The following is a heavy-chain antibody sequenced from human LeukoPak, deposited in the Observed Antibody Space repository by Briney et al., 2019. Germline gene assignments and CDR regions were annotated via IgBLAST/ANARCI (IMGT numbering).Heavy chain of an antibody. J-gene: IGHJ5*02. CDR1: GGSISSSSYY. D-gene: IGHD5-24*01. CDR2: IYYSGST. V-gene: IGHV4-39*01. CDR3: ARPGMATITNWFDP. Sequence: PSETLSLTCTVSGGSISSSSYYWGWIRQPPGKGLEWIGSIYYSGSTYYNPSLKSRVTISVDTSKNQFSLKLSSVTAADTAVYYRARPGMATITNWFDPWGQGTLVTVSS.